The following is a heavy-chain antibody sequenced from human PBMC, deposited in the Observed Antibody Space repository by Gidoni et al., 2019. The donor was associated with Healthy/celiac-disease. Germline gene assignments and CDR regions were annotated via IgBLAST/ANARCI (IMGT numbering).Heavy chain of an antibody. CDR2: INPSGGST. V-gene: IGHV1-46*01. J-gene: IGHJ5*02. CDR1: GYTFTSYY. D-gene: IGHD6-6*01. Sequence: QVQLVQSGDEVKKPGASVKVSCEASGYTFTSYYMHWVRQAPAQGLELMGIINPSGGSTNYAQKFQGRVTMTRDTSTSTVYIELSSLRSEDTAVYYCARELQEYSVSAFDPWGQGTLVTVSS. CDR3: ARELQEYSVSAFDP.